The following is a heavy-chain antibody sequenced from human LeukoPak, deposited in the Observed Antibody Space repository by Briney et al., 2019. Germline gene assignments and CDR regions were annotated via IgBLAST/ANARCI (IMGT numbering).Heavy chain of an antibody. CDR2: IFAGGAP. V-gene: IGHV3-53*01. D-gene: IGHD3-10*01. CDR3: ARGVGVRGVISQPLEV. CDR1: GFSVNSDY. Sequence: GGSLRLSCAASGFSVNSDYMTWVRQAPGKGLEWVGVIFAGGAPYYADSVKGRFTISRDIFKNTLYVQMNSLRVEDTAVYYCARGVGVRGVISQPLEVWGQGTLVIASS. J-gene: IGHJ4*02.